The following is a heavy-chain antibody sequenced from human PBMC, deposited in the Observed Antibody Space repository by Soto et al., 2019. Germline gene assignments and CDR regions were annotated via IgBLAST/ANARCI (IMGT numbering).Heavy chain of an antibody. D-gene: IGHD2-21*01. CDR2: INAYNGYT. J-gene: IGHJ4*03. V-gene: IGHV1-18*04. CDR3: ARGGLSYCVFRIGL. CDR1: GYSFISYG. Sequence: ASVKVSCKASGYSFISYGINWVRQAPGQGLEWMGWINAYNGYTNYAQKLQGRVTLTADTSTSTAYMELRSLRSDDTAVYFCARGGLSYCVFRIGLWGQGTPVTVSS.